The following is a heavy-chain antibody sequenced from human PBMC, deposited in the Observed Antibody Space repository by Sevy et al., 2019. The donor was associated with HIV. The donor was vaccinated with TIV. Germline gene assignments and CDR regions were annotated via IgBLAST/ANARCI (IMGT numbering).Heavy chain of an antibody. J-gene: IGHJ4*02. CDR1: GFTFSSYS. Sequence: GGSLRLSCAASGFTFSSYSMNWVRQAPGKGLEWVSSISSSSSYIYYADSVKGRFTISRDNAKNSLYLQMNSLRAEDTAVYYCAKDPPTYSYGTFDYWGQGTLVTVSS. CDR2: ISSSSSYI. D-gene: IGHD5-18*01. CDR3: AKDPPTYSYGTFDY. V-gene: IGHV3-21*01.